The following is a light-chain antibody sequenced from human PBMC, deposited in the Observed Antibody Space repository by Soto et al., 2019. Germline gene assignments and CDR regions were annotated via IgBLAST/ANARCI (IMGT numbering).Light chain of an antibody. CDR3: QQYGNSPPWK. V-gene: IGKV3-20*01. CDR2: GAS. CDR1: QSVCSSY. J-gene: IGKJ1*01. Sequence: EIVLTHSPGTLSFSPLERATLSCRASQSVCSSYLAWYQQKPGQAPRLLIFGASSRATGIPDRFSGSGSGTDFTLTISRLEPEDFAVYYCQQYGNSPPWKFGQGTKVDIK.